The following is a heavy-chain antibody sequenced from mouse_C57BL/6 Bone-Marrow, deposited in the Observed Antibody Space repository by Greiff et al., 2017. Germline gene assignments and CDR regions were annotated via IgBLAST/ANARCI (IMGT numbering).Heavy chain of an antibody. CDR3: AREGPYDGYSHDY. J-gene: IGHJ2*01. CDR1: GYTFTSYW. Sequence: VQLQQPGAELVKPGASVKLSCKASGYTFTSYWMHWVKQRPGRGLEWIGRIAPNSGGTKYNEKFKSKATLTVDKPSSTAYMQLSSLTSEDSAVYYGAREGPYDGYSHDYWGQGTTRTVSS. D-gene: IGHD2-3*01. V-gene: IGHV1-72*01. CDR2: IAPNSGGT.